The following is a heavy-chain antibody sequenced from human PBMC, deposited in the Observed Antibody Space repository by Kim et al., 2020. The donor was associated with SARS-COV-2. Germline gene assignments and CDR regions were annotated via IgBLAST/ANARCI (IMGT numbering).Heavy chain of an antibody. CDR1: GFTFSSYW. V-gene: IGHV3-7*03. CDR3: AREYYDILTGYPNVPYYFDY. Sequence: GGSLRLSCAASGFTFSSYWMSWVRQAPGKGLEWVANIKQDGSEKYYVDSVKGRFTISRDNAKNSLYLQMNSLRAEDTAVYYCAREYYDILTGYPNVPYYFDYWGQGTLVTVSS. D-gene: IGHD3-9*01. CDR2: IKQDGSEK. J-gene: IGHJ4*02.